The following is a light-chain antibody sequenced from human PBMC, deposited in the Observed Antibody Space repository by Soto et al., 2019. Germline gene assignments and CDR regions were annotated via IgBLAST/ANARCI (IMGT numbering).Light chain of an antibody. CDR1: SSDIGNYDF. CDR2: HVT. CDR3: CSLTTSHTYV. V-gene: IGLV2-14*03. J-gene: IGLJ1*01. Sequence: QSALTQPASVSGSPGQSITISCTGTSSDIGNYDFVSWYQQHPGKAPKLMIYHVTYRPSGVSNRYSGSKSGNSASLTISGLQAVDEADYYCCSLTTSHTYVFGSGTKLTVL.